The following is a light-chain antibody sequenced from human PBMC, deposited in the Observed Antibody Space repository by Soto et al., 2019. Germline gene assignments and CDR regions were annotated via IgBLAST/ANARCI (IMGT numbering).Light chain of an antibody. V-gene: IGLV2-14*01. CDR3: SSYTSSSTLVV. Sequence: QSVLTQPASVSGSPGQSITISCTGTSSDVGGYNYVSWYQQHPGKAPKLMIYEVSNRPSGVSNRFSGSKSGNTASLTISGIKAEDEADYYCSSYTSSSTLVVFGGGTQLTVL. J-gene: IGLJ2*01. CDR2: EVS. CDR1: SSDVGGYNY.